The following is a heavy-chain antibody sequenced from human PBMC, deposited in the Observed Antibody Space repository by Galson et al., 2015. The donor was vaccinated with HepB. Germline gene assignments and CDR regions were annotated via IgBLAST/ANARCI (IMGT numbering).Heavy chain of an antibody. Sequence: SLRLSCAASGFTFSTYTMNWVRQAPGKGLEWVSSISSSNGFIYYADSVKGRFTISRDDSENTVYLQMTSLRAEDTAVYYCAKGHSNYYYYYMDVWGKGTTVTVSS. J-gene: IGHJ6*03. CDR1: GFTFSTYT. CDR3: AKGHSNYYYYYMDV. D-gene: IGHD4-11*01. V-gene: IGHV3-21*04. CDR2: ISSSNGFI.